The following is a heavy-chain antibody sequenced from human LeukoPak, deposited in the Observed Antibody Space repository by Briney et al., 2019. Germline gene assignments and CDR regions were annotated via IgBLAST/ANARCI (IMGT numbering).Heavy chain of an antibody. CDR3: ARRDSTGWYHHFDY. V-gene: IGHV3-53*01. D-gene: IGHD6-19*01. CDR1: GFTVSSNS. CDR2: LCNGGGA. Sequence: PGGSLRLSCAASGFTVSSNSMTWVRQAPGKGLEWVSVLCNGGGANYADSVKGRFTISIDNSRNTLFLQINSLRAEDTAGYYCARRDSTGWYHHFDYWGKGTLVTVSS. J-gene: IGHJ4*02.